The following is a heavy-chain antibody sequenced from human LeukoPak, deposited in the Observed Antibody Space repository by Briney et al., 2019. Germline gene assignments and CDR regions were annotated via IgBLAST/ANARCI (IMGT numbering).Heavy chain of an antibody. V-gene: IGHV4-39*01. CDR2: IYYSGST. J-gene: IGHJ4*02. D-gene: IGHD6-13*01. CDR3: ARGYSSSWRNFDY. Sequence: PSETLSLTCTVSGGSISSSSYFWGWIRQPPGKGLEWIGGIYYSGSTYYNPSLKSRVTISVDTSKNQFSLKLSSVTAADTAVYYCARGYSSSWRNFDYWGQGTLVTVSS. CDR1: GGSISSSSYF.